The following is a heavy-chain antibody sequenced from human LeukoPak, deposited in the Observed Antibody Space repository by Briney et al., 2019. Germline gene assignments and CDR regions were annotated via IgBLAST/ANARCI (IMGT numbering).Heavy chain of an antibody. CDR1: EFTFSSYS. J-gene: IGHJ4*02. V-gene: IGHV3-53*01. CDR3: ASIPTMGDYDSSGYYYGPSSDY. CDR2: IYSGGST. D-gene: IGHD3-22*01. Sequence: GGSLRLSCAASEFTFSSYSMSWVRQAPGKGLEWVSVIYSGGSTYYADSVKGRFTISRDNSKNTLYLQMNSLRAADTAVYYCASIPTMGDYDSSGYYYGPSSDYWGQGTLVTVSS.